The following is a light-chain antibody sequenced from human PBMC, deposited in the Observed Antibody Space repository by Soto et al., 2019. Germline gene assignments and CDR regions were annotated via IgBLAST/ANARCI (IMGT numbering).Light chain of an antibody. CDR3: QQYNNFMYT. V-gene: IGKV1-5*01. CDR1: QSIRTW. J-gene: IGKJ2*01. Sequence: DIQITQSPSSLSASMGDRVAITCRASQSIRTWLAWYQQNPGQAPKLLIHDASSLASGVSSRFSGSGSGTEFTLTISSLQPDDFATYYCQQYNNFMYTFGQGTKVDIK. CDR2: DAS.